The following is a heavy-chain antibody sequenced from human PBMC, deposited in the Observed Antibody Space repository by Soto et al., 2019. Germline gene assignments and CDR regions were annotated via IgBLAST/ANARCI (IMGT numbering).Heavy chain of an antibody. J-gene: IGHJ3*01. CDR1: GFTFSSYA. CDR2: ITGSGDYT. CDR3: GKDPNGDYFGAFDF. V-gene: IGHV3-23*01. D-gene: IGHD4-17*01. Sequence: EVQMLESGGGLVQPGGSLRLSCAASGFTFSSYALTWVRQAPGKGLVWVSSITGSGDYTRYTDSVKGRFTITRDNAKNTLFLQMKSLRADDTAIYYCGKDPNGDYFGAFDFWGQGTMVTVSS.